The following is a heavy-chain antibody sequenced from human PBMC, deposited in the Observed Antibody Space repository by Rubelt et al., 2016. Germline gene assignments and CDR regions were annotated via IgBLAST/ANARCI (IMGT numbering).Heavy chain of an antibody. J-gene: IGHJ6*04. Sequence: KGRFTISRDNSKNTLYLQMNSLRAEDTAVYYCAKDPRNEGYSYGYHYYYYYGMDVWGKGTTVTVSS. D-gene: IGHD5-18*01. V-gene: IGHV3-30*02. CDR3: AKDPRNEGYSYGYHYYYYYGMDV.